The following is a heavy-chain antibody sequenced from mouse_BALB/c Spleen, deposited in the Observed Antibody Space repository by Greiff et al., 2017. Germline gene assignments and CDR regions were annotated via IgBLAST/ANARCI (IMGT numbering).Heavy chain of an antibody. J-gene: IGHJ4*01. V-gene: IGHV5-6-3*01. Sequence: EVQLVESGGGLVQPGGSLKLSCAASGFTFSSYGMSWVRQTPDKRLELVATINSNGGSTYYPDSVKGRFTISRDNAKNTLYLQMSSLKSEDTAMYYCASLAYSYAMDYWGQGTSVTVSS. CDR2: INSNGGST. CDR1: GFTFSSYG. CDR3: ASLAYSYAMDY. D-gene: IGHD2-10*01.